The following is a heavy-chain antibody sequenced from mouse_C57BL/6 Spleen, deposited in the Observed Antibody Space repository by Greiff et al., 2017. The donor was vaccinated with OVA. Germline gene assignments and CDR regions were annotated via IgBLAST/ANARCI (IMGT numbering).Heavy chain of an antibody. J-gene: IGHJ2*01. Sequence: EVMLVESGGGLVQPGGSMKLSCAASGFTFSDAWMDWVRQSPEKGLEWVAEIRNKANNHATYYAESVKGRFTISRDDSKSSVYLQMNSLRAEDTGIYYCTRGYDYERDFDYWGQGTTLTVSS. CDR3: TRGYDYERDFDY. CDR2: IRNKANNHAT. V-gene: IGHV6-6*01. D-gene: IGHD2-4*01. CDR1: GFTFSDAW.